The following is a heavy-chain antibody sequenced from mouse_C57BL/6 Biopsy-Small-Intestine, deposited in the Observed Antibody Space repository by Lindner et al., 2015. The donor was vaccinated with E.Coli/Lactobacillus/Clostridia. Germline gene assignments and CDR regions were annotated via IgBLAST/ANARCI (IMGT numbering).Heavy chain of an antibody. CDR3: ARDGYDRDLAMDY. CDR1: GYTFTSYT. V-gene: IGHV1-4*01. J-gene: IGHJ4*01. Sequence: VQLQESGAELARPGASVKMSCKASGYTFTSYTMHWVKQRPGQGLEWIGYINPSSGYTKYNQKFKDKATLTADKSSSTAYMQLSSLTSEDSAVYYCARDGYDRDLAMDYWGQGTSVTVSS. CDR2: INPSSGYT. D-gene: IGHD2-2*01.